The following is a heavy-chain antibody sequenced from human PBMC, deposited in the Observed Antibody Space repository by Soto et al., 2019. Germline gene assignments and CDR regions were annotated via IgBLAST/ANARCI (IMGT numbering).Heavy chain of an antibody. J-gene: IGHJ5*02. Sequence: ETLSITANVYGASFSGYYWSWIRQPPGKGLEWIGEINHSGSTNYNPSLKSRVTISVDTSKNQFSLKLSSVTAADTAVYYCARGDKYYDFWSGYYTWFDPWGQGTPVTVYS. CDR1: GASFSGYY. D-gene: IGHD3-3*01. CDR3: ARGDKYYDFWSGYYTWFDP. V-gene: IGHV4-34*01. CDR2: INHSGST.